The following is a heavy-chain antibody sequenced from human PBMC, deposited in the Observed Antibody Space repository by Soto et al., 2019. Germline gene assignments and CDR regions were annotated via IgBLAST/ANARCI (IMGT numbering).Heavy chain of an antibody. CDR3: AQDSDRRLLPPFFDY. CDR2: IRGDGSNT. V-gene: IGHV3-30*02. D-gene: IGHD2-15*01. CDR1: GIIFTDYG. Sequence: GGSLRLSCAVSGIIFTDYGMHWVRQAPGKGLEWVSVIRGDGSNTYYADSVKGRFTISRDNSKNTLYLQMNSLRAEDTAVYYCAQDSDRRLLPPFFDYWGQGTLVTVSS. J-gene: IGHJ4*02.